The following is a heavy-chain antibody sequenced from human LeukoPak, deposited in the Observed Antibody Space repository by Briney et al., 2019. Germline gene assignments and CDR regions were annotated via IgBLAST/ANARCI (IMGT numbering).Heavy chain of an antibody. J-gene: IGHJ4*02. V-gene: IGHV1-69*06. D-gene: IGHD5-18*01. CDR1: RGTFSSYT. CDR2: IIPIFGTA. CDR3: ARPTAMDRGRFDY. Sequence: SVKVSCKASRGTFSSYTISWVRQAPGQGLEWMGGIIPIFGTANYAQKFQGRVTITADKSTSTAYMELSSLRSEDTAVYYCARPTAMDRGRFDYWGQGTLVTVSS.